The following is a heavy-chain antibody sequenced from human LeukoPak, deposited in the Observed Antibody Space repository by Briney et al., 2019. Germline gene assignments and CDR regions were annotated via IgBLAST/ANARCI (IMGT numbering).Heavy chain of an antibody. CDR2: ISSSSSYI. CDR3: ARDRAGSFDY. Sequence: GGSLRLSCAASGFTFSSYSMHWVRQAPGKGLEWVSSISSSSSYIYYADSVKGRFAISRDNAKNSLYLQMNSLRAEDTAVYYCARDRAGSFDYWGQGTLVTVSS. J-gene: IGHJ4*02. V-gene: IGHV3-21*01. D-gene: IGHD1-26*01. CDR1: GFTFSSYS.